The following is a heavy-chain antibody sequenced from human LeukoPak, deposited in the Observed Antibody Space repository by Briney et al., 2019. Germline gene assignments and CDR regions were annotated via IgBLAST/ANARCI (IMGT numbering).Heavy chain of an antibody. J-gene: IGHJ6*02. CDR1: GFTFSSYW. V-gene: IGHV3-23*01. D-gene: IGHD3-9*01. Sequence: GGSLRLSCAASGFTFSSYWMSWVRQAPGKGLEWVSTITKNGDSTYYVDSVKGRFTISRDNSKNTLYLQMNSLRAEDTAKYYCTKDYCGKFCSAVWGQGTTVTVSS. CDR2: ITKNGDST. CDR3: TKDYCGKFCSAV.